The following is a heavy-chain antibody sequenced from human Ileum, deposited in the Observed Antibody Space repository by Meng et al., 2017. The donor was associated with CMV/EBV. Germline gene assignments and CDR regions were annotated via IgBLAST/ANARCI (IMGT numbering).Heavy chain of an antibody. CDR3: ARGKRITSFGVVNYYGLGV. D-gene: IGHD3-3*01. CDR2: MNPDSGNT. CDR1: GYTFTTYD. Sequence: ASVKVSCKASGYTFTTYDINWVRQAPGQGLEWMGWMNPDSGNTGYAQKFRGRVTMTRNTSISTANMELSSLTSDDTAVYFCARGKRITSFGVVNYYGLGVWAQGTSAT. J-gene: IGHJ6*02. V-gene: IGHV1-8*01.